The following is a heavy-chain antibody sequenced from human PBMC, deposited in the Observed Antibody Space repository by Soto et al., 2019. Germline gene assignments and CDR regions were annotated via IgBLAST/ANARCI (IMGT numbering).Heavy chain of an antibody. J-gene: IGHJ6*02. Sequence: QVQLVQSGAEVKKPGSSVKVSCKASGGTFSSYAISWVRQAPGQGLEWMGGIIPIFGTANYAQKFQGRVTITADESTSTAYMELSSLRSEDMAVYYCARADCSGGSCYSDYYSYYGMDVWGQGTTVTVSS. D-gene: IGHD2-15*01. V-gene: IGHV1-69*01. CDR2: IIPIFGTA. CDR1: GGTFSSYA. CDR3: ARADCSGGSCYSDYYSYYGMDV.